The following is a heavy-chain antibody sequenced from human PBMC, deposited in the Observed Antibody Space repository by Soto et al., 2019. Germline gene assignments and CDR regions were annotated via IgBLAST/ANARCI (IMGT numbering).Heavy chain of an antibody. CDR1: GFTFSSYG. CDR2: ISYDGSNK. J-gene: IGHJ4*02. CDR3: AKDLLYGDLAYYFDY. V-gene: IGHV3-30*18. D-gene: IGHD4-17*01. Sequence: QVQLVESGGGVVQPGRSLRLSCAASGFTFSSYGMHWVRQAPGKGLEWVAVISYDGSNKYYADSVKGRFTIFRDNSKNTLYPQMNSLRAEDTAVYYCAKDLLYGDLAYYFDYWGQGTLVTVSS.